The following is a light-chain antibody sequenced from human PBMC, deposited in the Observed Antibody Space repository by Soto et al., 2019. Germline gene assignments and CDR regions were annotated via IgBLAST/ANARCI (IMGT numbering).Light chain of an antibody. CDR1: QSVSNRY. CDR3: QQYGSSPYT. V-gene: IGKV3-20*01. J-gene: IGKJ2*01. CDR2: GAS. Sequence: EIVLTQSPGTLSLSPGERATLSCRASQSVSNRYLAWYQQKPGQAPRLLSYGASSRATGIPDRFIGSGSLTEFTLTISRLETEDFEVYYCQQYGSSPYTFGQGTKLAIK.